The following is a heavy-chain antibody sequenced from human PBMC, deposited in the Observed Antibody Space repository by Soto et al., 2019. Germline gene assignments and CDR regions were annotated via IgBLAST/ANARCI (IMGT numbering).Heavy chain of an antibody. CDR3: ARDVFCGGAPSCPDMDV. V-gene: IGHV1-18*04. J-gene: IGHJ6*02. D-gene: IGHD2-21*01. CDR2: ISGYNGNT. Sequence: ASVKVSCKASGYTFSGYSITWVRQAPGQGLEWMGRISGYNGNTNYARTLRGRLTLTTDTSTSTAYMELRSLTSDDTAVYYCARDVFCGGAPSCPDMDVSGQGTTVTGSS. CDR1: GYTFSGYS.